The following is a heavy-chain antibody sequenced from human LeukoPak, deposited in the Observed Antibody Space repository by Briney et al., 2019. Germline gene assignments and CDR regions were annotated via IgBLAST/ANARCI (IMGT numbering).Heavy chain of an antibody. V-gene: IGHV4-38-2*02. CDR3: AREDVITNAFDI. J-gene: IGHJ3*02. CDR2: IYYSGST. Sequence: PSETLSLTCTVSGYSISSGYYWGWIRQPPGKGLEWIGSIYYSGSTYYNPSLKSRVTISVDTSKNQFSLKLSSVTAADTAVYYCAREDVITNAFDIWGQGTMVTVSS. D-gene: IGHD2/OR15-2a*01. CDR1: GYSISSGYY.